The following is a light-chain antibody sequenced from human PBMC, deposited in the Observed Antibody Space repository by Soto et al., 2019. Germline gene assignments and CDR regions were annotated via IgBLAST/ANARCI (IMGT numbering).Light chain of an antibody. CDR3: SSYTTSDTYV. CDR2: EVN. Sequence: QSALTQPASVSGSPGQSITISCTGTTTDVGGYNYVSWYQHHPGKAPKLMISEVNKRPSGVSDRFSGSKSGNTASLTISGLQSEDEGDYFCSSYTTSDTYVFGTGTKVTVL. CDR1: TTDVGGYNY. V-gene: IGLV2-14*01. J-gene: IGLJ1*01.